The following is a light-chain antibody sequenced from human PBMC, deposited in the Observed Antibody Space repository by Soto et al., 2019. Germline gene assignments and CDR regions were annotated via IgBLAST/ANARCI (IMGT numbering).Light chain of an antibody. CDR1: QGIRND. J-gene: IGKJ3*01. CDR3: LQDYNYPLT. Sequence: AIQMTQSPSSLSASVGDRVTITCGASQGIRNDLGWYQQKPGKAPKLLIYAASSLQSGVPSRFSVSGSGTDFTLTISSLPPEEFATYYCLQDYNYPLTFGPGTKVDIK. CDR2: AAS. V-gene: IGKV1-6*01.